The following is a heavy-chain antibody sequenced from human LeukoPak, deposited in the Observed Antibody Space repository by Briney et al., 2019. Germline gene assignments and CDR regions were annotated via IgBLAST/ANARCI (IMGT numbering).Heavy chain of an antibody. D-gene: IGHD6-19*01. J-gene: IGHJ4*02. CDR2: IWNDGTQK. Sequence: GGSLRLSCAASGFTFSFYGMHWVRQAPGKGLEWVAVIWNDGTQKYYAHSVEGRFTISKDNSRSTVNLQMNSLRVEDTAVYYCAKDRPGIEVAGKSPDFDYWGQGTLVTVSS. CDR3: AKDRPGIEVAGKSPDFDY. CDR1: GFTFSFYG. V-gene: IGHV3-33*06.